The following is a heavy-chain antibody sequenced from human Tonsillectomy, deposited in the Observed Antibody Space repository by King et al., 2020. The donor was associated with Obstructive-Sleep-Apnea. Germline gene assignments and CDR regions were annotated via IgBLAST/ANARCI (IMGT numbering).Heavy chain of an antibody. V-gene: IGHV3-9*01. J-gene: IGHJ4*02. CDR1: GFTFDDCD. CDR2: ISWNTVNI. CDR3: AKTGPSSGYYRAFDY. Sequence: GQLVQSGGGLVQPGRSLGLSCAASGFTFDDCDMHWVRQAPGKGLEWVSGISWNTVNIDYADSVKGRFTVSRDNAKNSLYLQMNSLRAEDTALYYCAKTGPSSGYYRAFDYWGQGTLVTVSS. D-gene: IGHD3-22*01.